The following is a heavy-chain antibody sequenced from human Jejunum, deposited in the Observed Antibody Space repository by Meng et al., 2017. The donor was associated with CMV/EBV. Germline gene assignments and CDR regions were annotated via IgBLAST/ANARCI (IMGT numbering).Heavy chain of an antibody. CDR2: IYSSTSFT. CDR1: GLTFGNYA. CDR3: VKGIATTSGGVFEY. Sequence: ALGLTFGNYALAWVRQAPGKGLDWVSTIYSSTSFTGYAESVKGRFTISRDDSKNTVYLQMNSLRAEDTAVYYCVKGIATTSGGVFEYWGQGTLVTVSS. V-gene: IGHV3-23*03. D-gene: IGHD3-10*01. J-gene: IGHJ4*02.